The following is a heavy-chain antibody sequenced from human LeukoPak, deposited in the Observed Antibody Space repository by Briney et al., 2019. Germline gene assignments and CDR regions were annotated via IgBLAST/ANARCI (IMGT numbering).Heavy chain of an antibody. CDR2: IYDSGST. Sequence: SETLSLTCTVSGGSISISFWSWIRQPPGKGLEWIGYIYDSGSTNYNPSLKSRVTMSIDTSKNQFSLKLSSVTAAGTAVYYCARQTASGWYPFDHWGQGTLVTVSS. V-gene: IGHV4-59*08. CDR1: GGSISISF. CDR3: ARQTASGWYPFDH. J-gene: IGHJ4*02. D-gene: IGHD6-19*01.